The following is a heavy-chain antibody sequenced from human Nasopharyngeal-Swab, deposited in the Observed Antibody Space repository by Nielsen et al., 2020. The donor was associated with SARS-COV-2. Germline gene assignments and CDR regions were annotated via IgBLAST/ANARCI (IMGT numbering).Heavy chain of an antibody. D-gene: IGHD6-13*01. CDR2: INHSEST. V-gene: IGHV4-34*01. CDR3: ARDRGGAAAGKRPYYFDY. J-gene: IGHJ4*02. Sequence: SETLSLTCAVYGGSFSGYYWSWIRQPPGKGLEWIGEINHSESTNYNPSLKSRVTISVDTSKNQFSLKLSSVTAADTAVYYCARDRGGAAAGKRPYYFDYWGQGTLVTVSS. CDR1: GGSFSGYY.